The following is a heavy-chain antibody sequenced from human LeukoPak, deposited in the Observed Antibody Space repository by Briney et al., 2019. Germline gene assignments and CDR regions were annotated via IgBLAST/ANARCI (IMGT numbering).Heavy chain of an antibody. CDR3: AREGLGYCSSTSCYAGRYFDY. V-gene: IGHV3-43*02. CDR2: ISGDGGST. J-gene: IGHJ4*02. D-gene: IGHD2-2*01. Sequence: PGGSLRLSCAASGFTFDDYAMHWVRQAPGKGLEWVSLISGDGGSTYYADSVKGRFTISRDNAKNSLYLQMNSLRAEDTALYYCAREGLGYCSSTSCYAGRYFDYWGQGTLVTVSS. CDR1: GFTFDDYA.